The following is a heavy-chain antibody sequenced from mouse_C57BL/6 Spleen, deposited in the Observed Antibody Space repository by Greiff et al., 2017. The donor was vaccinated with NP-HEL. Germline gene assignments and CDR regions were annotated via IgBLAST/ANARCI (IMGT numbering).Heavy chain of an antibody. Sequence: QVQLQQPGAELVKPGASVKLSCKASGYTFTSYWMHWVKQRPGQGLEWIGMIHPNSGSTNYNEKFKSKATLTVDTSSSTAYMQLSSLTSEDSAVYYCASDYYGYAMDYWGQGTSVTVSS. D-gene: IGHD1-1*01. CDR2: IHPNSGST. J-gene: IGHJ4*01. V-gene: IGHV1-64*01. CDR3: ASDYYGYAMDY. CDR1: GYTFTSYW.